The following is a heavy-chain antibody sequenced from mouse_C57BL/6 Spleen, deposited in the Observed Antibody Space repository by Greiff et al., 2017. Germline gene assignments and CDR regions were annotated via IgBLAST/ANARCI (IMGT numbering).Heavy chain of an antibody. CDR1: GFTFSSYA. CDR2: ISSGGDYI. V-gene: IGHV5-9-1*02. J-gene: IGHJ4*01. D-gene: IGHD1-1*01. Sequence: EVKLVESGEGLVKPGGSLKLSCAASGFTFSSYAMSWVRQTPEKRLEWVAYISSGGDYIYYADTVKGRFTISRDNARNTLYLQRSSLKSEDTAMYYCTRDPGSYYYGSSSYYYAMDYWGQGTSVTVSS. CDR3: TRDPGSYYYGSSSYYYAMDY.